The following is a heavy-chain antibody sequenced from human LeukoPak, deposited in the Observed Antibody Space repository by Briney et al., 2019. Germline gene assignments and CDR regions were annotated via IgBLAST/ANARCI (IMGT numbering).Heavy chain of an antibody. CDR3: ARDRITIFGVVIPNNWFDP. V-gene: IGHV3-7*01. J-gene: IGHJ5*02. D-gene: IGHD3-3*01. CDR2: IKQDGSEK. Sequence: GGSLRLSCAASGFTFSSYWMSWVRQAPGKGLEWVANIKQDGSEKYYVDSVKGRFTISRDNAKNSLYLQTNSLRAEDTAVYYCARDRITIFGVVIPNNWFDPWGQGTLVTVSS. CDR1: GFTFSSYW.